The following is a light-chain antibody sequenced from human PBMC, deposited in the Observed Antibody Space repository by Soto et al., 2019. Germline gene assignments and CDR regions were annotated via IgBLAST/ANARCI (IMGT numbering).Light chain of an antibody. CDR3: GTWDTSLSAGE. V-gene: IGLV1-51*01. Sequence: QSVLTQPPSVSAAPGQKVTISCSGSSSNIGNNYVSWYQQLPGTAPKLLIYDNDKRPSGIPDRFSGSKSGPSATLGITGLQTGDEADYYCGTWDTSLSAGEFGGGTKVTVL. CDR2: DND. J-gene: IGLJ2*01. CDR1: SSNIGNNY.